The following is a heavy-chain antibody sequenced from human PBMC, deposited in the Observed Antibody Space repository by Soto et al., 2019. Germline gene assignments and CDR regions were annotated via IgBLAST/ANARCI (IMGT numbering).Heavy chain of an antibody. J-gene: IGHJ6*02. CDR2: IDPSDSYT. CDR3: ASAVVVPAAIPTYYYYGMDV. V-gene: IGHV5-10-1*01. Sequence: GESLKISCKGSGYSFTSYWISWVRQMPGKGLEWMGRIDPSDSYTNYSPSFQGHVTISADKSISTAYLQWSSLKASDTAMYYCASAVVVPAAIPTYYYYGMDVWGQGTTVTVSS. D-gene: IGHD2-2*02. CDR1: GYSFTSYW.